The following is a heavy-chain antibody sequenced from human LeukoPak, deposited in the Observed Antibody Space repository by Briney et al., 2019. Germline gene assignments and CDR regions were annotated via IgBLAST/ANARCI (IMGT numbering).Heavy chain of an antibody. D-gene: IGHD6-13*01. CDR2: IYYDGKNK. V-gene: IGHV3-33*01. Sequence: GGSLRLSCAASGFTFSDHGIHWVRHGPGKGLEWVAIIYYDGKNKYYADSAKGRFTISRDNPKNTAYLQMNSLRGDDTGVYCCSRGGWPTAGTPRMDVWGQGTTVIVSS. CDR1: GFTFSDHG. CDR3: SRGGWPTAGTPRMDV. J-gene: IGHJ6*02.